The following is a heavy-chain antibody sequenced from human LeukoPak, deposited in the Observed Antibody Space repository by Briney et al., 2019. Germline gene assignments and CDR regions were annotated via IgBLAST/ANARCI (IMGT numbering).Heavy chain of an antibody. CDR3: ARVVNYATSGYQTKNWFDP. Sequence: GESLKISCKGSGNSFTTSWIGWVRQMPGKGLEWMGIIYVGGSDTRYRPSFQGQVTISADKSLNTAYLQWSSLKASDTAMYYCARVVNYATSGYQTKNWFDPWGQGTLVTVSS. V-gene: IGHV5-51*01. J-gene: IGHJ5*02. CDR2: IYVGGSDT. D-gene: IGHD3-22*01. CDR1: GNSFTTSW.